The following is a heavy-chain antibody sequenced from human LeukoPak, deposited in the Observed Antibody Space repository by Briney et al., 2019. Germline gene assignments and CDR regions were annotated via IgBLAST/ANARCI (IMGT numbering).Heavy chain of an antibody. CDR3: ARDTRGESDY. CDR2: IKQDGSEK. CDR1: GFTFSNYW. V-gene: IGHV3-7*01. Sequence: GGSLRLSCAASGFTFSNYWMSWVRQAPGKGLEWEANIKQDGSEKYYVNSVKGRFTISRDNAKNSLYLQMNSLRAEDTAIYYCARDTRGESDYWGHGTLVTVSS. D-gene: IGHD2-2*01. J-gene: IGHJ4*01.